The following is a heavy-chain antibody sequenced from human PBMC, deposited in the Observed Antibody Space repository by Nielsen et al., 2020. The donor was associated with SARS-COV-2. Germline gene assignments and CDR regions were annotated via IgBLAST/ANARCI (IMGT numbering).Heavy chain of an antibody. CDR2: ISSSGSTI. CDR3: AKLSGASSSSSSDF. Sequence: GGSLRLSCAASGFTFSDYYMSWIRQAPGKGLEWVSYISSSGSTIYYADSVKGRFTISRDNAKNSLYLQMNSLRAEDTAVYYCAKLSGASSSSSSDFWGQGTLVSVSS. V-gene: IGHV3-11*04. J-gene: IGHJ4*02. CDR1: GFTFSDYY. D-gene: IGHD6-6*01.